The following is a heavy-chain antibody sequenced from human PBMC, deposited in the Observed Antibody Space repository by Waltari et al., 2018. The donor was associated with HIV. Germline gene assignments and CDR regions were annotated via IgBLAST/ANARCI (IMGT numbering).Heavy chain of an antibody. J-gene: IGHJ2*01. V-gene: IGHV3-9*01. CDR3: AREPNYYDASGPHWYFDL. CDR2: LTWNSHRK. D-gene: IGHD3-22*01. CDR1: GFTLDDYA. Sequence: EVQLVESGGDLVQPGRSLRLSCAASGFTLDDYAMHWVRQVPGKGLECVAGLTWNSHRKDYADSVKGRFTIFRDNAKGSLYLQMNSLRPEDTAVYYCAREPNYYDASGPHWYFDLWGRGTLVTVSS.